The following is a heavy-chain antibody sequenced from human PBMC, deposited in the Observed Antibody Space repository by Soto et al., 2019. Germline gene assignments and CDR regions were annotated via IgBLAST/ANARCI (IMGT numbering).Heavy chain of an antibody. J-gene: IGHJ6*02. CDR1: GYSISSGYY. Sequence: PSETLSLTCAVSGYSISSGYYWGWIRQPPGKGLEWIGSIYHSGSTYYNPSLKSRVTISVDTSKNQFSLKLSSVTTADTAVYYCTRDGGRGYDMDVWGQGTTVTVSS. D-gene: IGHD2-15*01. V-gene: IGHV4-38-2*02. CDR2: IYHSGST. CDR3: TRDGGRGYDMDV.